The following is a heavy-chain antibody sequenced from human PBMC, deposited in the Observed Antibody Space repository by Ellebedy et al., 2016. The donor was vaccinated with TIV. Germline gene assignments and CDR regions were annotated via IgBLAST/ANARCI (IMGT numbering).Heavy chain of an antibody. V-gene: IGHV2-70*01. CDR2: IDWDDDK. CDR1: GFSLSTSGMC. J-gene: IGHJ4*02. D-gene: IGHD3-22*01. CDR3: ARIGYDSSFQTTYYFDY. Sequence: GPTLVKPTQTLTLTCTFSGFSLSTSGMCVSWIRQPPGKALEWLALIDWDDDKYYSTSLKTRLTISKDTSKNQVVLTMTNMDPVDTATYYCARIGYDSSFQTTYYFDYWGQGTLVTVSS.